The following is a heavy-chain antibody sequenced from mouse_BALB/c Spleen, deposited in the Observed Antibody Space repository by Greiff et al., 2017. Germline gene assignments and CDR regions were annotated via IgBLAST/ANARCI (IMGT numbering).Heavy chain of an antibody. V-gene: IGHV5-4*02. CDR3: ARDRGNYVFYAMDY. CDR1: GFTFSDYY. Sequence: EVNLVESGGGLVKPGGSLKLSCAASGFTFSDYYMYWVRQTPEKRLEWVATISDGGSYTYYPDSVKGRFTISRDNAKNNLYLQMSSLKSEDTAMYYCARDRGNYVFYAMDYWGQGTSVTVSS. CDR2: ISDGGSYT. D-gene: IGHD2-1*01. J-gene: IGHJ4*01.